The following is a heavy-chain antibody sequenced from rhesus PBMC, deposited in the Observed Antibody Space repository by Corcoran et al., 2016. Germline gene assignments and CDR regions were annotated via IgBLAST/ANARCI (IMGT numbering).Heavy chain of an antibody. Sequence: QVQLQESGPGLVKPSETLSLTCAVSGYSFSSDYYLSWIRQPPGKGREWIGYITYRWSNSYNPSLKSRVTSSRDTSKNQFYLKVSSVTAADTAVYCCARAPYTTTDFDVWGPGVLVTVSS. CDR2: ITYRWSN. D-gene: IGHD1-26*01. CDR3: ARAPYTTTDFDV. V-gene: IGHV4-122*02. CDR1: GYSFSSDYY. J-gene: IGHJ5-1*01.